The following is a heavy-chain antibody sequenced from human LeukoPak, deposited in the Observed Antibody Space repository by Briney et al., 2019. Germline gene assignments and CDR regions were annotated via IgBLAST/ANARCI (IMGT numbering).Heavy chain of an antibody. D-gene: IGHD3-3*01. J-gene: IGHJ3*02. V-gene: IGHV4-59*12. CDR3: ARMEDFWSGSSAFDI. CDR2: VYSSATT. Sequence: PSETLSLTCTVSGGSISTYYWSWIRQPPGKGLEWIGYVYSSATTNYNPSLKSRVTISVDTSKSQFSLKLSSVTAADTAVYYCARMEDFWSGSSAFDIWGQGTMVTVSS. CDR1: GGSISTYY.